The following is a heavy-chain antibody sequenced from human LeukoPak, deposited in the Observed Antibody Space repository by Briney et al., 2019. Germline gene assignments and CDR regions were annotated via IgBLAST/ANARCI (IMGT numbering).Heavy chain of an antibody. Sequence: SETLSLTCTVSGGSISSSSYYWGWIRQPPGKGLEWIGSIYYSGSTYYNPSLKTRVTISIDRSKNQFSLELRSVTAADTAVYYCARSADGAVAGAADAFDIWGQGTTVTVSS. D-gene: IGHD6-19*01. CDR2: IYYSGST. CDR3: ARSADGAVAGAADAFDI. J-gene: IGHJ3*02. CDR1: GGSISSSSYY. V-gene: IGHV4-39*07.